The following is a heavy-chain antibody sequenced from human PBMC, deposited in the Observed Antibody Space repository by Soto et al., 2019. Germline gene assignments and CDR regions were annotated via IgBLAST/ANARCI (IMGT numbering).Heavy chain of an antibody. D-gene: IGHD3-22*01. CDR1: GFTFSNYA. J-gene: IGHJ3*01. V-gene: IGHV3-23*01. CDR3: AKNRRAYYFDSSDAFDL. Sequence: EVQLLESGGGLAQPGGSLRLSCAASGFTFSNYAMAWVRQAPGKGLEWVSVISDSGGNTYNADSVRGRFTFSRDNSKTTLYLQMNSLRADDTAVYYCAKNRRAYYFDSSDAFDLWGQGTMVTVSA. CDR2: ISDSGGNT.